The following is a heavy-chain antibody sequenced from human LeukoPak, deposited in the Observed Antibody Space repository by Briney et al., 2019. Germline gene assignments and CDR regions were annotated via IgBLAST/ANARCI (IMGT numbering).Heavy chain of an antibody. CDR1: GFTFSSYA. CDR2: ISGSGGST. V-gene: IGHV3-23*01. D-gene: IGHD2-2*02. CDR3: AKEAGVDCSSTSCYRAPRWFDP. J-gene: IGHJ5*02. Sequence: GGSLRLSCAASGFTFSSYAMSWVRQAPGKGLEWVSAISGSGGSTYYADSVKGRITISRDNSKNTLYLQMNSLRAEDTAVYYCAKEAGVDCSSTSCYRAPRWFDPWGQGTLVTVSS.